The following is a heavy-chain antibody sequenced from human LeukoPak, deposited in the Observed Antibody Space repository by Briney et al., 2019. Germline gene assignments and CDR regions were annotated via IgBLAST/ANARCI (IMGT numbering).Heavy chain of an antibody. CDR2: IWHDGSNK. V-gene: IGHV3-33*06. D-gene: IGHD1-7*01. J-gene: IGHJ4*02. Sequence: GGSLRLSCAASGFTFSSYGIHWVRPAPGKGLEWVAVIWHDGSNKYYAESVKGRFTISRDNSKNTLHLEMSSLRAEDTALYFCAKDGWNGNYYLDYWGQGTLVTVSS. CDR3: AKDGWNGNYYLDY. CDR1: GFTFSSYG.